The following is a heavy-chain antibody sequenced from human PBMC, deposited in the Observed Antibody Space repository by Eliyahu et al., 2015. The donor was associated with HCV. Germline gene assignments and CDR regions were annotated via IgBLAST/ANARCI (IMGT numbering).Heavy chain of an antibody. CDR2: INPNXXGT. J-gene: IGHJ4*02. D-gene: IGHD5-12*01. CDR1: GYTFTGYY. V-gene: IGHV1-2*02. Sequence: QXQLVQSGAEVKKPGASVXVSCKAXGYTFTGYYMXWVRQAPGQGLEWMGWINPNXXGTNXAQKFQGRVTMTRDTSISTAYMELSRLRSDDTAVYYCARDIGIGYAQHFDYWGQGTLVTVSS. CDR3: ARDIGIGYAQHFDY.